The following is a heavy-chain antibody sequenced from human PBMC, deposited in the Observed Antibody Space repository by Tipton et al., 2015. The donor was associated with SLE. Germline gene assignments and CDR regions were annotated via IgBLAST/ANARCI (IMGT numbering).Heavy chain of an antibody. CDR2: IRFDGNKE. CDR1: GFTFSAYG. J-gene: IGHJ4*02. V-gene: IGHV3-30*02. Sequence: SLRLSCTASGFTFSAYGMHWVRQAPGKGLEWVTFIRFDGNKEYYADSVKGRFTISRDNSKNTLFLQINSLRTDDTAVYYCAKGRDWSCFDCWGQGTLVTVAS. D-gene: IGHD1-1*01. CDR3: AKGRDWSCFDC.